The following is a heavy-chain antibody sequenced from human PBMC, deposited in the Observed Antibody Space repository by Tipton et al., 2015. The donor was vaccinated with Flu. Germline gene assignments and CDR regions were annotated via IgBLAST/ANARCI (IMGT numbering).Heavy chain of an antibody. J-gene: IGHJ4*02. CDR1: GFTLSSYT. CDR3: ARAVGSSSSY. V-gene: IGHV3-21*01. Sequence: SLRLSCVASGFTLSSYTMNWVRQAPGKGLEWVSSISSSSGHISYADSVKGRFTISRDNAKNSLYLQMNSLRAEDTAVYYCARAVGSSSSYWGQGTLVTVSS. D-gene: IGHD6-6*01. CDR2: ISSSSGHI.